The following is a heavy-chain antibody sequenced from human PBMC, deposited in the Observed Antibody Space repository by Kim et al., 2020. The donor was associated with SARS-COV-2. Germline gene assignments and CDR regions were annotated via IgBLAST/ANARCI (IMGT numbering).Heavy chain of an antibody. V-gene: IGHV3-7*01. J-gene: IGHJ5*02. D-gene: IGHD1-26*01. CDR3: ARVIVGATDNWFDP. Sequence: GGSLRLSCAASGFTFSSYWMSWVRQAPGKGLEWVANIKQDGSEKYYVDSVKGRFTISRDNAKNSLYLQMNSLRAEDTAVYYCARVIVGATDNWFDPWGQGTLVTVSS. CDR2: IKQDGSEK. CDR1: GFTFSSYW.